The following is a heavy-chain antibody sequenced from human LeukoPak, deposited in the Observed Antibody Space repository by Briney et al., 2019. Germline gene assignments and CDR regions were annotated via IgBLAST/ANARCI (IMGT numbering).Heavy chain of an antibody. D-gene: IGHD4-23*01. CDR1: GGSISSHY. V-gene: IGHV4-59*08. CDR2: IYYSGST. CDR3: ATVVGLDY. J-gene: IGHJ4*02. Sequence: SETLSLTCTVSGGSISSHYWSWIRQPPGKGLEWIGYIYYSGSTNYNPSLKSRVTISVDTSKNQFSLKLRSVIAADTAVYYCATVVGLDYWGQGTLVTVSS.